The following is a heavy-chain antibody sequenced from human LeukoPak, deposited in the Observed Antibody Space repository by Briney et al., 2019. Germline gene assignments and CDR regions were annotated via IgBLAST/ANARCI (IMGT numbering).Heavy chain of an antibody. V-gene: IGHV1-69*05. J-gene: IGHJ1*01. CDR1: GGTFSSYA. D-gene: IGHD6-13*01. Sequence: ASVKVSCKASGGTFSSYAISWVRQAPGQGLEWMGGIIPIFGTANYAQRFQGRVTMTTDTSTSTAYMELRSLRSDDTAVYYCARGRSSSWYWDFQHWGQGTLVTVSS. CDR3: ARGRSSSWYWDFQH. CDR2: IIPIFGTA.